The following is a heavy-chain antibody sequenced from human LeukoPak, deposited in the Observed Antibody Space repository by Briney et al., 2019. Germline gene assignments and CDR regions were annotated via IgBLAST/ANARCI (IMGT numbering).Heavy chain of an antibody. D-gene: IGHD6-6*01. V-gene: IGHV4-59*01. CDR1: GFTFSDYY. CDR3: ARAAGRSSPVDY. CDR2: IYYSGST. J-gene: IGHJ4*02. Sequence: GSLRLSCAASGFTFSDYYWSWIRQPPGKGLEWIGYIYYSGSTNYNPSLKSRVTISVDTSKNQFSLKLSSVTAADTAVYYCARAAGRSSPVDYWGQGTLVTVSS.